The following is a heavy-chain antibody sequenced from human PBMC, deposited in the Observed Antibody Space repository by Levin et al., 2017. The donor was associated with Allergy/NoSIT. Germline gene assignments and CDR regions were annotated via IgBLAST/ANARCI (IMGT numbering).Heavy chain of an antibody. D-gene: IGHD3-16*02. CDR3: ARGGPPNYDYNWGSYRDGYFDY. CDR1: GFTFGDYA. Sequence: GESLKISCTGSGFTFGDYAMSWVRQAPGKGLEWVGFIRNKAHGGTTEYAASVKGRLTIPRDDFKSIAYLQMNSLKTEDTAVYFCARGGPPNYDYNWGSYRDGYFDYWGQGTLVTVSS. CDR2: IRNKAHGGTT. V-gene: IGHV3-49*04. J-gene: IGHJ4*02.